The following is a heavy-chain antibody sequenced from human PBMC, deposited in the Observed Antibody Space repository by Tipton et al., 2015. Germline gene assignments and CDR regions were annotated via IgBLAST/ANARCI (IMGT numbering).Heavy chain of an antibody. CDR1: GYSFTNYW. Sequence: QLVQSGAEVKKPGESLKISCKGSGYSFTNYWIGWVRQMPGKGLEWMGIIHPGDSDTKYSPSFQGLVTMSVDKSITPAYLQWGRLKAADTATYYCARLLWFGEAYDFDFWGPGTLVTVSS. V-gene: IGHV5-51*03. CDR3: ARLLWFGEAYDFDF. CDR2: IHPGDSDT. D-gene: IGHD3-10*01. J-gene: IGHJ4*02.